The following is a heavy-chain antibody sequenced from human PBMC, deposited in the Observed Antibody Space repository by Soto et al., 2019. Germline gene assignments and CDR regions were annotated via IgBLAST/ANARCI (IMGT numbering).Heavy chain of an antibody. V-gene: IGHV4-30-4*01. D-gene: IGHD3-22*01. J-gene: IGHJ4*02. CDR1: GGSISSGDYY. CDR3: ARGLYDSSGYRLGD. CDR2: IYYSGST. Sequence: SETLSLTCTVSGGSISSGDYYWSWIRQPPGKGLEWIGYIYYSGSTYYNPSLKSRVTISVDTSKNQFSLKLSSVTAADTAVYYCARGLYDSSGYRLGDWGQGTLVPSPQ.